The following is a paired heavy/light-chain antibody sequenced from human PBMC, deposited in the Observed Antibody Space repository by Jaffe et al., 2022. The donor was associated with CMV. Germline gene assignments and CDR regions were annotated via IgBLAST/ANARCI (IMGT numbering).Heavy chain of an antibody. CDR2: IYYSGSS. D-gene: IGHD6-6*01. V-gene: IGHV4-59*01. J-gene: IGHJ3*02. CDR3: ARDAGIAVRPPRFDI. Sequence: QVQLQESGPRLVKPSETLSLTCTVSGGSISNYYWNWIRQPPGKGLEWIGYIYYSGSSSYNPSLKSRVTISVDTSQNQFSLKLRSVTAADTAVYYCARDAGIAVRPPRFDIWGQGTMVTVPS. CDR1: GGSISNYY.
Light chain of an antibody. CDR2: GKN. Sequence: SSELTQDPAVSVALGQTVRITCQGDSLRSYYASWYRQKPGQAPVLVIYGKNTRPSGIPDRFSGSSSGNTASLTITGAQAEDEADYYCNSRDSGGLHFVFGTGTKVTVL. CDR1: SLRSYY. J-gene: IGLJ1*01. CDR3: NSRDSGGLHFV. V-gene: IGLV3-19*01.